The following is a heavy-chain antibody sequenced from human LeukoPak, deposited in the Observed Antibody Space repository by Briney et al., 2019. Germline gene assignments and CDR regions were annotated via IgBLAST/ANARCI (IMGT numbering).Heavy chain of an antibody. CDR2: FYTSGTT. CDR1: GVSISSDSYY. CDR3: ARSELSCSGGSCPTRYAFDI. D-gene: IGHD2-15*01. J-gene: IGHJ3*02. V-gene: IGHV4-61*02. Sequence: SETLSLTCTVSGVSISSDSYYWSWIRQPAGKGLERIGRFYTSGTTNYNPSLKSRVTISVDTSYNQFSLKLRSVTAADTALYYCARSELSCSGGSCPTRYAFDIWGQGTVVTASS.